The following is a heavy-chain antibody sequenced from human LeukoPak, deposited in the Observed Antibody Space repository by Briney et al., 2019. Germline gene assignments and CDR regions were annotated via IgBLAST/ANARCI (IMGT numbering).Heavy chain of an antibody. V-gene: IGHV3-30*03. CDR3: ARDARAAPHYDFFHYGMDV. Sequence: GGSLRLSCAASGFTFSSYGMHWVRQAPGKGLEWVAVISYDGSNKYYADSVKGRFTLSRDISKNTLYLQMNSLRAEDTAVYYCARDARAAPHYDFFHYGMDVWGPGTTVTVAS. CDR2: ISYDGSNK. CDR1: GFTFSSYG. J-gene: IGHJ6*02. D-gene: IGHD3-22*01.